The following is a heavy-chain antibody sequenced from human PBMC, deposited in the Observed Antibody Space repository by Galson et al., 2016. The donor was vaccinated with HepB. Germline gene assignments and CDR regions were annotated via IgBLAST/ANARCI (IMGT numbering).Heavy chain of an antibody. D-gene: IGHD4-11*01. CDR3: AGGGYSIKRGDFGY. Sequence: SETLSLTCSVSNYSISRGFYWGWIRQPPGKGLAWIGNVYHTGTTHYNPSLKSRVTISVDTSKNQFSLKVTTVTAADTALYYCAGGGYSIKRGDFGYWGLETLVTVSS. CDR1: NYSISRGFY. CDR2: VYHTGTT. V-gene: IGHV4-38-2*02. J-gene: IGHJ4*02.